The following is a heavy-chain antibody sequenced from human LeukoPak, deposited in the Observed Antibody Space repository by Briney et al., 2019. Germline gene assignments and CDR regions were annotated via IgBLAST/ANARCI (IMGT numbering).Heavy chain of an antibody. Sequence: ASVKVSCKASGYTFTGYYMHWVRQAPGQGLEWMGIINPSGGSTSYAQKFQGRVTMTRDTSTSTVYMELSSLRSEDTAVYYCARAPVHCSSTSCYIGYYYYYMDVWGKGTTVTVSS. J-gene: IGHJ6*03. CDR2: INPSGGST. D-gene: IGHD2-2*02. V-gene: IGHV1-46*01. CDR1: GYTFTGYY. CDR3: ARAPVHCSSTSCYIGYYYYYMDV.